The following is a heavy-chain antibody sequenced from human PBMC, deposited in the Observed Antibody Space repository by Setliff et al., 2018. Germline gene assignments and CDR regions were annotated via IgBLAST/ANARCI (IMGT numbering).Heavy chain of an antibody. V-gene: IGHV3-48*01. J-gene: IGHJ4*02. CDR2: ISSSSSTI. CDR3: AREQFVGDY. CDR1: GITFSTYS. D-gene: IGHD3-10*01. Sequence: GGSLRLSCAASGITFSTYSMNWVRQAPGKGLEWVSDISSSSSTIYYADSVKGRFTISRDNAQNSLYLQMNSLRAEDTAVYYCAREQFVGDYWGQGTLVTVSS.